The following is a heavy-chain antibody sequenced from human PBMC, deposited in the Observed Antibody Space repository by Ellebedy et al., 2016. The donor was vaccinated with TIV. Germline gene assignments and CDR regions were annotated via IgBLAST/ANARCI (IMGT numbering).Heavy chain of an antibody. J-gene: IGHJ5*01. Sequence: GESLKISCQGSGYTFTRYFIAWVRQMPGKGLQWMGRIDPRDSYTNYSPSFEGHVTISVDTSISTAYLQWSSLKASDSAIYYCARGVSAGSGWLDPWGPGTLVTVSS. D-gene: IGHD3-3*01. CDR3: ARGVSAGSGWLDP. CDR1: GYTFTRYF. V-gene: IGHV5-10-1*01. CDR2: IDPRDSYT.